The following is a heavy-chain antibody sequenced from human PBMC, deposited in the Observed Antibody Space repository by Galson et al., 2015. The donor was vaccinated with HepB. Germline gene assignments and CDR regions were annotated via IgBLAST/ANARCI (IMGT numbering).Heavy chain of an antibody. D-gene: IGHD5-12*01. Sequence: SLRLSCAASGFRFSDYWMHWVRQPPGKGLEWVSRSNGDGSSTTYADSVRGRFTISKDNAKNMLHLQTKSLRVDDTAVYYCVRVGYTAGWRPLDYWGQGTLVAVSS. CDR2: SNGDGSST. CDR1: GFRFSDYW. J-gene: IGHJ4*02. CDR3: VRVGYTAGWRPLDY. V-gene: IGHV3-74*03.